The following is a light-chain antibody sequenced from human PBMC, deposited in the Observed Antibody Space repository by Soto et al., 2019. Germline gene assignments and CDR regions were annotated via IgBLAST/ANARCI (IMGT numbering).Light chain of an antibody. CDR3: EQYTNWPSWT. V-gene: IGKV3-15*01. Sequence: EKVMTQSPATLSMSPGERATLSCRASQSVGSFLAWYQQKPGQAPTLLIYGAFTRATGIPARFSGSGSGTEFTLTISSLQSEDFAVYYCEQYTNWPSWTLGQGTKVE. CDR1: QSVGSF. CDR2: GAF. J-gene: IGKJ1*01.